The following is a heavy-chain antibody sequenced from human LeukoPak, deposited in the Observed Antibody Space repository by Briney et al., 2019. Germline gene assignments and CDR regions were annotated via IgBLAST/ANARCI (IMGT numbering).Heavy chain of an antibody. J-gene: IGHJ4*01. Sequence: SETLSLTCTVSGGSISGYYWSWIRQPPGKGLELIGYIYSTGITDYNPSLESRVTISVDTSKNQFSLKLSSVTAADTAVYYCARFIGSSGYYDYWGHGTLVTVPS. CDR3: ARFIGSSGYYDY. D-gene: IGHD3-22*01. CDR1: GGSISGYY. CDR2: IYSTGIT. V-gene: IGHV4-59*01.